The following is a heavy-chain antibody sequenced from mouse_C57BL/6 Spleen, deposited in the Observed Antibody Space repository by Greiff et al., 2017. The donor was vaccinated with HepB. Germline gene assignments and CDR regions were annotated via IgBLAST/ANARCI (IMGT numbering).Heavy chain of an antibody. CDR3: ARGDYYGSSFFMDY. V-gene: IGHV5-4*03. D-gene: IGHD1-1*01. CDR2: ISDGGSYT. Sequence: DVKLVESGGGLVKPGGSLKLSCAASGFTFSSYAMSWVRQTPEKRLEWVATISDGGSYTYYPDNVKGRFTISRDNAKNNLYLQMSHLKSEDTAMYYCARGDYYGSSFFMDYWGQGTSVTVSS. CDR1: GFTFSSYA. J-gene: IGHJ4*01.